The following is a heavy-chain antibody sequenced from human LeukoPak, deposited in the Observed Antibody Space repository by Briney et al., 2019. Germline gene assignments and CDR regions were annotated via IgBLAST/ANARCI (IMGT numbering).Heavy chain of an antibody. D-gene: IGHD3-9*01. CDR2: ISYDGSNQ. CDR3: ARDVAYDILTGYPDY. CDR1: GFTFSSYA. J-gene: IGHJ4*02. Sequence: GGSLRLSCAASGFTFSSYAMHWVRQAPGKGLEWVAVISYDGSNQYYADSVKGRFTISRDNSENTLYLQMNSLRAEDTAVYYCARDVAYDILTGYPDYWGQGTLVTVSS. V-gene: IGHV3-30-3*01.